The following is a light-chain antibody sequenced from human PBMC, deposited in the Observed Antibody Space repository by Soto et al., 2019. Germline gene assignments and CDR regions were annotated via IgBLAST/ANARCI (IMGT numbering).Light chain of an antibody. CDR2: ENN. Sequence: QSALTQPPSVSAAPGQKVTISCSGSSSNIGNNYVSWYQQLPGTAPKLLIYENNKRPSGIPDRFSGSKSGTSATLGITGLQTGDEADYYCGTWDSSLSLVFGTGTKVTVL. CDR1: SSNIGNNY. V-gene: IGLV1-51*02. CDR3: GTWDSSLSLV. J-gene: IGLJ1*01.